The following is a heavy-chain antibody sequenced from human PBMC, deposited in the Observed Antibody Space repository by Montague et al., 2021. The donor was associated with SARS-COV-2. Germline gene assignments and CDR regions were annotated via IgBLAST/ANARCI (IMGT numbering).Heavy chain of an antibody. CDR3: ARKESGFDYYYGMDV. D-gene: IGHD3-3*01. Sequence: SLKSRVTISVDTSKNQFSLKLSSVTAADTAVYYCARKESGFDYYYGMDVWGQGTTVTVSS. J-gene: IGHJ6*02. V-gene: IGHV4-59*01.